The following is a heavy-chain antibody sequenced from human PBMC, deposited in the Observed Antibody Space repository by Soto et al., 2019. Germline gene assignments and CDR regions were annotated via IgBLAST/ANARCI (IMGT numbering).Heavy chain of an antibody. V-gene: IGHV4-30-4*01. CDR1: GAFISSGDYY. J-gene: IGHJ5*02. D-gene: IGHD3-22*01. Sequence: PSETLSLTCTVSGAFISSGDYYWSWIRQPPGKGLEWIGYIYYTGSTYYNPSLKGRLSISIGTSKNQLSLKLTSVTAADTAVYYCARAFDDSSGYCGALGPWGQGTLVTVSS. CDR3: ARAFDDSSGYCGALGP. CDR2: IYYTGST.